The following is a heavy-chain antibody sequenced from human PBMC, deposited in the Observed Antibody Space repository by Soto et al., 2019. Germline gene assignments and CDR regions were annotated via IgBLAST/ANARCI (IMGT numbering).Heavy chain of an antibody. CDR3: ARGKWRQELDN. D-gene: IGHD1-26*01. J-gene: IGHJ4*02. CDR1: GGSFSGYY. V-gene: IGHV4-34*01. CDR2: INHSGST. Sequence: PLAILSFTYAVYGGSFSGYYWSWIRQRPGKWLEWIGEINHSGSTNYNPSLKSRVTISVDTYKNQFSLKLSSVTAADTAVYYCARGKWRQELDNWGQGTLSTIS.